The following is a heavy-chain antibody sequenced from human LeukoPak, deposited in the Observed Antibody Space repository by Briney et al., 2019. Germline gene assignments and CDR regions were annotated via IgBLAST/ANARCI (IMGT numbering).Heavy chain of an antibody. D-gene: IGHD2-8*01. V-gene: IGHV4-38-2*02. CDR2: IYHSGST. CDR1: GYSISSGYY. J-gene: IGHJ4*02. Sequence: SETLSLTCTVSGYSISSGYYWGWIRQPPGKGLEWIGSIYHSGSTYYNPSLKSRVTISVDTSKNQFSLKLSSVTAADTAVYYCARGKPGVGVLMAYAIPTTRIYFDYWGQGTLVTVSS. CDR3: ARGKPGVGVLMAYAIPTTRIYFDY.